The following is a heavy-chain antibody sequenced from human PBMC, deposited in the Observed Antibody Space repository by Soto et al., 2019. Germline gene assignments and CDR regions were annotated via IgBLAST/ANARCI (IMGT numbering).Heavy chain of an antibody. Sequence: PSETRSFTCTVSGGAITSGDYYCSWLRQHPGKGLEWVAFIYSSGNPRYNPSLKGRVSISWDPSRDQFSLRLNSATAADTAVYYCAGWAIGGDFDIWGQETMFSASS. J-gene: IGHJ3*02. D-gene: IGHD2-21*01. CDR3: AGWAIGGDFDI. V-gene: IGHV4-31*03. CDR2: IYSSGNP. CDR1: GGAITSGDYY.